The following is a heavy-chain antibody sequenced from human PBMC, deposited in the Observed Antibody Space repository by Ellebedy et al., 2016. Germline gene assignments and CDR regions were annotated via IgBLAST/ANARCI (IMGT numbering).Heavy chain of an antibody. CDR3: ARGLYFDSSGYHYWFDP. Sequence: SETLSLXCTVSGGSISSSDYYWSWIRQPPGRALEWIGYIYHSGSTKINPSLKSRVTMSVDTSKKEFSLRLSSVTAADTAVYFCARGLYFDSSGYHYWFDPWGQGTLVTVSP. V-gene: IGHV4-61*08. CDR1: GGSISSSDYY. D-gene: IGHD3-22*01. J-gene: IGHJ5*02. CDR2: IYHSGST.